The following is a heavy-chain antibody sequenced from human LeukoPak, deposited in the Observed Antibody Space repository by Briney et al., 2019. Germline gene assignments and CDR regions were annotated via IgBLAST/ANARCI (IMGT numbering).Heavy chain of an antibody. Sequence: GGSLRLSCAASGFXFSSYWMYWVRQAPGKGLVWVSRINGDGSSTSYADSVKGRFTISRDNAKNTLFLQMNSLRAEDTAVYYCARRYCGSPSCVNWFDPWGQGALVTVSS. CDR1: GFXFSSYW. V-gene: IGHV3-74*01. CDR3: ARRYCGSPSCVNWFDP. CDR2: INGDGSST. J-gene: IGHJ5*02. D-gene: IGHD2-2*01.